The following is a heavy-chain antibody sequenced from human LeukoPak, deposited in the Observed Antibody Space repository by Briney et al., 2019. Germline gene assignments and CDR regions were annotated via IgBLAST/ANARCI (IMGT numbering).Heavy chain of an antibody. V-gene: IGHV3-49*04. CDR3: TRGDRTMVVVVASGY. CDR2: IRSKTYGGTT. J-gene: IGHJ4*02. Sequence: PGRSLRLSCTASGFTFGDYAMSWVRQAPGKGLEWVGFIRSKTYGGTTEYAASVKGRFTISRDDSKSIAYLQMNSLNAEDTAVYYCTRGDRTMVVVVASGYWGQGTLVTVSS. CDR1: GFTFGDYA. D-gene: IGHD3-22*01.